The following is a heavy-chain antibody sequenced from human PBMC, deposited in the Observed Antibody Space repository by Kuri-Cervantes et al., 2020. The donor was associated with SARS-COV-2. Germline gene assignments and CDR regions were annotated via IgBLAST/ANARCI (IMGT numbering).Heavy chain of an antibody. D-gene: IGHD1-26*01. J-gene: IGHJ4*02. CDR1: GFTFSSYA. CDR2: ISYDGSNK. Sequence: GESLKISCAASGFTFSSYAMHWVRQAPGKGLEWVAVISYDGSNKYYADSVKGRFTISRDNSKNTLYLQMNSLRAEDTAVYYCARGFSGSYYLYDYWGQGTLVNVSS. V-gene: IGHV3-30-3*01. CDR3: ARGFSGSYYLYDY.